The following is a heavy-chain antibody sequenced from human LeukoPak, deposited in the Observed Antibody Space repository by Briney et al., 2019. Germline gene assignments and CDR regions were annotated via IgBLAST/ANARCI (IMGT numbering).Heavy chain of an antibody. CDR1: GVSISSRSYY. J-gene: IGHJ5*02. CDR3: ASLTVLELLPFWFDP. D-gene: IGHD3-3*01. CDR2: MYYSGST. Sequence: PSETLSLTCTVSGVSISSRSYYWGWIRQPPGKRLEWIGSMYYSGSTYYNPSLKSRVTISVDTSKNQFSLKLSSVTAADTAVYYWASLTVLELLPFWFDPWGQGTLVNVSS. V-gene: IGHV4-39*01.